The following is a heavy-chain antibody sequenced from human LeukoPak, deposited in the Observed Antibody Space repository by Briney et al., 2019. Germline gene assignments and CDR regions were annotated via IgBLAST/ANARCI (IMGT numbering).Heavy chain of an antibody. CDR2: IYHSGST. V-gene: IGHV4-30-2*01. CDR3: ARAVRGITGTTWRPNAFDI. Sequence: SETLSLTCTVSGGSISSGGYYWSWIRQPPGKGLEWIGYIYHSGSTYYNPSLKSRVTISVDRSKNQFSLKLSSVTAADTAVYYCARAVRGITGTTWRPNAFDIWGQGTMVTVSS. CDR1: GGSISSGGYY. J-gene: IGHJ3*02. D-gene: IGHD1-7*01.